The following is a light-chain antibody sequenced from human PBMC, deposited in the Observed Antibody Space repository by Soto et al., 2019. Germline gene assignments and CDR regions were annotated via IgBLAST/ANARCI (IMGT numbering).Light chain of an antibody. J-gene: IGLJ1*01. CDR1: SSDVGGYYY. Sequence: QSVLTQPASVSGSPGQSITISCTGTSSDVGGYYYVSWYQHHPGKAPKLIIYQVTSRPSGVSNRFSASKSGNTASLTISALQAEDEDLYYCRSYSSSSTFYVLGNGTKVTVL. CDR2: QVT. CDR3: RSYSSSSTFYV. V-gene: IGLV2-14*01.